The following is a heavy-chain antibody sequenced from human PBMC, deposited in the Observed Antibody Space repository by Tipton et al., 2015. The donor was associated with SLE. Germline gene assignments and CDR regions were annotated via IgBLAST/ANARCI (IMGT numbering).Heavy chain of an antibody. CDR1: GYSISSGYY. CDR2: IYQTGDT. D-gene: IGHD2/OR15-2a*01. V-gene: IGHV4-38-2*02. Sequence: TLSLTCTVSGYSISSGYYWGWIRQPPGKGLEWIGNIYQTGDTNYNPSLESRVTISVDTSKNQFSLKLTSVTAADTALYYCARVLGYFTSWGQGTLVTVSS. CDR3: ARVLGYFTS. J-gene: IGHJ4*02.